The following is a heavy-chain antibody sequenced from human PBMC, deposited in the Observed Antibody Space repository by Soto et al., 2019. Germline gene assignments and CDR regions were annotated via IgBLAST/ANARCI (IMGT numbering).Heavy chain of an antibody. V-gene: IGHV1-69*01. D-gene: IGHD1-26*01. CDR1: GGTFSSYA. Sequence: QVQLVQSGAEVKKPGSSVKVSCKASGGTFSSYAISWVRQAPGPGLEWMGGIIPIFGTANYAQKFQGRVTMTADESTSTAYMELSSLRSEDTDVYYCARERDSGRYWVGRAFDIWGQGTMVTVSS. CDR3: ARERDSGRYWVGRAFDI. J-gene: IGHJ3*02. CDR2: IIPIFGTA.